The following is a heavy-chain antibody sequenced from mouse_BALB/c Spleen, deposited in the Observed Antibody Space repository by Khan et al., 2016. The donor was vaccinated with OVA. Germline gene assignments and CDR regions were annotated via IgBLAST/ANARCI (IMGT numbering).Heavy chain of an antibody. Sequence: QVQLQQSGAELAKPGASVKMSCKASGYTFTSYWMHWVKQRPGQGLEWIGYINPTTDYTEYNQIFKDKATLTADKSSSTAYIQLSSLTAEDSAVYYCLNHGSSSAWFTYWGQGTLVTVSA. CDR1: GYTFTSYW. CDR3: LNHGSSSAWFTY. V-gene: IGHV1-7*01. J-gene: IGHJ3*01. D-gene: IGHD1-1*01. CDR2: INPTTDYT.